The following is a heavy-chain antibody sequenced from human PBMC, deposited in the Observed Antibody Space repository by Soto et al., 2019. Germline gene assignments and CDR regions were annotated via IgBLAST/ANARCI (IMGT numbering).Heavy chain of an antibody. CDR2: INAGNGNT. Sequence: QRLEWMGWINAGNGNTKYSQKFQGRVTITRDTSASTAYMELSSLRSEDTAVYYCARDPGSQTPYHPGMDFWGQGTTVIVSS. J-gene: IGHJ6*01. CDR3: ARDPGSQTPYHPGMDF. D-gene: IGHD2-2*01. V-gene: IGHV1-3*01.